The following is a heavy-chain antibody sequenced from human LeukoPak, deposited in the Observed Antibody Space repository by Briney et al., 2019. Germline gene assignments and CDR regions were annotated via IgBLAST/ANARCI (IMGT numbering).Heavy chain of an antibody. J-gene: IGHJ4*02. D-gene: IGHD5-18*01. CDR3: ARDIGGYSYGPYYFDY. CDR1: GFTFSSYN. CDR2: ISSSSSTI. V-gene: IGHV3-48*04. Sequence: GGSLRLSCAASGFTFSSYNMNWVRQAPGKGLEWVSYISSSSSTIYYADSVKGRFTISRDNAKNSLYIQMTSLRAEDTAVYYCARDIGGYSYGPYYFDYWGQGTLVTVSS.